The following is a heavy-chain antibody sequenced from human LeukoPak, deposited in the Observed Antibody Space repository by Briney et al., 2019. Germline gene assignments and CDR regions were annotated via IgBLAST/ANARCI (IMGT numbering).Heavy chain of an antibody. V-gene: IGHV4-34*01. CDR2: INHSGST. D-gene: IGHD2-15*01. CDR3: ARLYCSGGSCYSRSYYYYGMDV. J-gene: IGHJ6*02. Sequence: SETLSLTCAVYGGSFSGYYWSWIRQPPGKGLEWIGEINHSGSTNYNPSLKSRVTISVDTSKNQFSLKLSSVTAADTAGYYCARLYCSGGSCYSRSYYYYGMDVWGQGTTVTVSS. CDR1: GGSFSGYY.